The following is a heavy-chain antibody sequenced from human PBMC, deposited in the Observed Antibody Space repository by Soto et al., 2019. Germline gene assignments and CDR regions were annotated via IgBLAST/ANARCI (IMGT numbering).Heavy chain of an antibody. V-gene: IGHV6-1*01. D-gene: IGHD1-26*01. CDR1: GDSVSSNSAG. CDR2: TYYRSKWYY. Sequence: SQTLSLTCAITGDSVSSNSAGWSWVRQSPSRGLEWLGRTYYRSKWYYEYAVSVRGRITINPDTSKNQYSLQLNSVTPEDTAVHFCERGEQYSGRIFDYWGQGSLVIVSS. J-gene: IGHJ4*01. CDR3: ERGEQYSGRIFDY.